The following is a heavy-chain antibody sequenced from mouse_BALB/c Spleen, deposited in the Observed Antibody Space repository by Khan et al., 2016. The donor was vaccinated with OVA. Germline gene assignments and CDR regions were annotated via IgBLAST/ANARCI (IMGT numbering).Heavy chain of an antibody. J-gene: IGHJ4*01. Sequence: VQLQESGPELKKPGETVKISCKASGYSFTDYSMHWVKQAPGKGLKWMGWINTETGEPTYAVDFKGRFAFSLETSVSTAYLQINNLKNEDTATYFCATSNPFYAMDYWGQGTSVTVSS. CDR3: ATSNPFYAMDY. D-gene: IGHD4-1*01. V-gene: IGHV9-2-1*01. CDR2: INTETGEP. CDR1: GYSFTDYS.